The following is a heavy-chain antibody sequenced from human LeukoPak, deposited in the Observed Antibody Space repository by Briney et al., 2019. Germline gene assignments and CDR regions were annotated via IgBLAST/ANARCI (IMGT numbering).Heavy chain of an antibody. J-gene: IGHJ4*02. Sequence: SVKVSCKASGGTFSSYAISWVRQAPGQGLEWMGRIIPILGIANYAQKFQGRVTITADKSTSTAYMELSSLRSEDTAVYHCAREKMVRGYFDYWGQGTLVTVSS. D-gene: IGHD3-10*01. CDR2: IIPILGIA. CDR1: GGTFSSYA. CDR3: AREKMVRGYFDY. V-gene: IGHV1-69*04.